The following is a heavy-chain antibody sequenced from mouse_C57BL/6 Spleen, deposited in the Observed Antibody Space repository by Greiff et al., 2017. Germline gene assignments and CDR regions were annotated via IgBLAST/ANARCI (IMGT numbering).Heavy chain of an antibody. Sequence: VQLQQPGAELVKPGASVKMSCKASGYTFTSYWITWVKQRPGQGLEWIGDIYPGSGSTNYNEKFKSKATLTVDTDSSTAYMQLSSLTSEDSAVYYCARITTVVASYYCSMDYWGQGTSVTVSS. CDR3: ARITTVVASYYCSMDY. CDR2: IYPGSGST. V-gene: IGHV1-55*01. CDR1: GYTFTSYW. D-gene: IGHD1-1*01. J-gene: IGHJ4*01.